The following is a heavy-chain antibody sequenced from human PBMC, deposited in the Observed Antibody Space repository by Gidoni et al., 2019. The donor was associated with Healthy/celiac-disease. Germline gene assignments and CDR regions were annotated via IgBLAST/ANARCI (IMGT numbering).Heavy chain of an antibody. Sequence: QLQLQETGSGLVKPSQTLSLTCAVSGGSISSGGYSWSWIRQPPGKGLEWIGYIYHSGSTYYNPSLKSRVTISVDRSKNQFSLKLSSVTAADTAVYYCATDLTPDAFDIWGQGTMVTVSS. D-gene: IGHD7-27*01. CDR1: GGSISSGGYS. V-gene: IGHV4-30-2*01. CDR3: ATDLTPDAFDI. CDR2: IYHSGST. J-gene: IGHJ3*02.